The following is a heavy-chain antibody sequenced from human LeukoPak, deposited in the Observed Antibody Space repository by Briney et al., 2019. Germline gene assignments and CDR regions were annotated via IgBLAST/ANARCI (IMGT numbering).Heavy chain of an antibody. CDR2: ISTSSSNI. J-gene: IGHJ3*02. Sequence: GGSLRLSCAASGFTFSSYNMNWVRLAPGKGLEWVSYISTSSSNIYYADSVKGRFTISRDNAKGSLYLQLNSLRDEDTAVFYCAREFRDSYGSHGFDIWGQGTMVTVSS. CDR3: AREFRDSYGSHGFDI. V-gene: IGHV3-48*02. D-gene: IGHD5-18*01. CDR1: GFTFSSYN.